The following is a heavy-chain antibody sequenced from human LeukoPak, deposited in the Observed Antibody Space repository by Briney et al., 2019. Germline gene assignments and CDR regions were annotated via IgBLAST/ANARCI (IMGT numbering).Heavy chain of an antibody. Sequence: GGSLRLSCAASEFDFSSHAMTWVRQAPGKGPEWVSAISISGSKTYYADSVKGRFTISRDNSKNTLYLQMNSLRAEDTAVYYCANEIRPNDYWGQGTQVTVSS. CDR1: EFDFSSHA. J-gene: IGHJ4*02. CDR2: ISISGSKT. V-gene: IGHV3-23*01. CDR3: ANEIRPNDY. D-gene: IGHD4-17*01.